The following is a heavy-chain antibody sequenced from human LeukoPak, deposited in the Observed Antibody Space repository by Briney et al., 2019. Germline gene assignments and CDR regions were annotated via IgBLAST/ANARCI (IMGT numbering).Heavy chain of an antibody. CDR3: GKGLYHDYSGIGDY. Sequence: GGSLRLSCAASGFTFSSYAMSWVRQAPGKGLEWVSAVSASGGNTYYADSVKGRFTISRDNSKNTLYLQVNSLRAEDTAVYYCGKGLYHDYSGIGDYWGQGTLVAVSS. CDR2: VSASGGNT. V-gene: IGHV3-23*01. J-gene: IGHJ4*02. CDR1: GFTFSSYA. D-gene: IGHD3-22*01.